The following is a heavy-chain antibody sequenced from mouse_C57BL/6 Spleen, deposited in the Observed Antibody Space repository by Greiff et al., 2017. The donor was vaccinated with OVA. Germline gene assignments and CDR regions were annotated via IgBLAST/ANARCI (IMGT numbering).Heavy chain of an antibody. J-gene: IGHJ1*03. CDR3: ARRGLRRNWYFDV. V-gene: IGHV1-59*01. D-gene: IGHD2-4*01. CDR2: IDPSDSYT. Sequence: QVQLQQSGAELVRPGTSVKLSCKASGYTFTSYWMHWVKQRPGQGLEWIGVIDPSDSYTNYTQKFKGKATLTVDTSSSTAYMQLSSLTSEDSAVYYCARRGLRRNWYFDVWGTGTTVTVSS. CDR1: GYTFTSYW.